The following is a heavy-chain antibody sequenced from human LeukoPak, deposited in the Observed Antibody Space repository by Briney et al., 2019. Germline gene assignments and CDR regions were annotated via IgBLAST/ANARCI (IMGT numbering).Heavy chain of an antibody. CDR1: GNYW. V-gene: IGHV3-74*01. D-gene: IGHD2/OR15-2a*01. CDR2: INSDGSWT. Sequence: GGSLRLSCAASGNYWMHWVRQVPGKGLVWVSHINSDGSWTSYADSVKGRFSISKDNAKNTVYLQMNSLRAEDTAVYYCVSFYETYWGRGTLVTVSS. CDR3: VSFYETY. J-gene: IGHJ4*02.